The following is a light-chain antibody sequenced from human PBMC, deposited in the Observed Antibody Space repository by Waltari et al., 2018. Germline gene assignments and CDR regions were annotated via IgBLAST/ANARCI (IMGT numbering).Light chain of an antibody. CDR3: FFYMGSGIWV. CDR1: SGSVSTTSY. CDR2: NGN. J-gene: IGLJ3*02. V-gene: IGLV8-61*01. Sequence: QTVVTQEPSLSVSPGGTVTLTCALSSGSVSTTSYATWYQQTPGPPPLTLVYNGNSRSAGVPDRFSGSIFGNKAALTITGAQADDESHYFCFFYMGSGIWVSGGGTKLTVL.